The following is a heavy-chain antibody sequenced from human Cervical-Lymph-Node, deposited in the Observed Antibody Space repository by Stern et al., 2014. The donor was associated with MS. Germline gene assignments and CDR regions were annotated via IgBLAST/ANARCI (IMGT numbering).Heavy chain of an antibody. D-gene: IGHD3-10*01. J-gene: IGHJ6*02. CDR2: IIPVFDAP. V-gene: IGHV1-69*01. CDR3: ATGAHGMDV. CDR1: GDTLSSHT. Sequence: QVQLVQSGAEVKKLGSSVKVSCKASGDTLSSHTINWVRQDPGHGLEWMVVIIPVFDAPSYAQKLQGRVRITSDETTNTAHMELSSLTSEDTAVYYCATGAHGMDVWGQGTAVTVSS.